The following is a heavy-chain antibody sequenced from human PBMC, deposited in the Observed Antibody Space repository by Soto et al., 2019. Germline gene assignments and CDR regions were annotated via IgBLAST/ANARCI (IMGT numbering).Heavy chain of an antibody. V-gene: IGHV1-18*01. CDR1: GYTFTTYG. CDR2: ISAKNGNT. D-gene: IGHD3-22*01. Sequence: ASVKVSCKASGYTFTTYGFSWVRQAPGQGPEWMGWISAKNGNTNYAQKFQGRVTMTTDTSTTTAYMELGSLRSDDTAVYYCARDNCDGSWSWFDLWGQGTLVTVSS. J-gene: IGHJ5*02. CDR3: ARDNCDGSWSWFDL.